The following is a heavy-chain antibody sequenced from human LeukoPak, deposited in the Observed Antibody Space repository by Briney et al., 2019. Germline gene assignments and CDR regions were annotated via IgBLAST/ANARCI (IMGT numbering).Heavy chain of an antibody. Sequence: GGSLRLSCAASGFTFSSYAMHWVRQAPGKGLEWVAVISYDGSNKYYADSVKGRFTIPRDNPKNTLYLQMNSLRAEDTAVYYCAKTHPREGYEDYWGQGTLVTVSS. CDR1: GFTFSSYA. J-gene: IGHJ4*02. V-gene: IGHV3-30-3*02. CDR2: ISYDGSNK. CDR3: AKTHPREGYEDY. D-gene: IGHD5-12*01.